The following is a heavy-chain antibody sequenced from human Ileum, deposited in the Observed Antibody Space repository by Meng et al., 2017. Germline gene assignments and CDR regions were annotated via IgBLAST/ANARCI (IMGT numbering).Heavy chain of an antibody. V-gene: IGHV1-8*01. CDR1: GYTFSSYD. J-gene: IGHJ4*02. CDR2: MNPNSGNT. CDR3: AGRRPYGDYPISNY. D-gene: IGHD4-17*01. Sequence: QGQVWQAGAEVKKPGASVKVSCKASGYTFSSYDINWVRQATGQGLEWMGWMNPNSGNTNYAQKFHGRVTMTRNTSISTAYLELSSLISEDTAIYYCAGRRPYGDYPISNYWGQGTLVTVSS.